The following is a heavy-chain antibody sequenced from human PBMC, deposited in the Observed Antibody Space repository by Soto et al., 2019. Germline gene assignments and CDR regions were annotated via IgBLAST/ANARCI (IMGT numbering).Heavy chain of an antibody. J-gene: IGHJ3*02. V-gene: IGHV3-23*01. CDR1: GFTFSNFA. CDR3: AKGNRGSCYFAFDI. D-gene: IGHD3-16*01. CDR2: MSGAGST. Sequence: GGSLRRSCAASGFTFSNFAMKWVRQSPRKPLEWVSTMSGAGSTCYADSVKGRFTISRDDSNNTLYLHMNSLRAEDAAVYHCAKGNRGSCYFAFDIWPQGAIVTVSS.